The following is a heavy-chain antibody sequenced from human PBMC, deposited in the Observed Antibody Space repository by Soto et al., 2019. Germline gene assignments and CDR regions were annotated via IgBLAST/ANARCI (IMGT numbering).Heavy chain of an antibody. J-gene: IGHJ6*02. D-gene: IGHD3-3*01. Sequence: GESLKISCKGSGYSFSNYWIAWVRQMPGKGLEWMGIIYPGDSATRYSPSFQGQVTMSADKSTSTAYLQWRSLKASDTAMYYCARTIRAERSGYGMDVWGQGTTVTVSS. CDR1: GYSFSNYW. CDR3: ARTIRAERSGYGMDV. V-gene: IGHV5-51*01. CDR2: IYPGDSAT.